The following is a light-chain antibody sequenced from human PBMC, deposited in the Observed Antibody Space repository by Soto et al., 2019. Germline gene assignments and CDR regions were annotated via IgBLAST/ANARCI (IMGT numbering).Light chain of an antibody. J-gene: IGKJ2*01. Sequence: DIQMTQSPSTLSASVGDRVTFTCRASQSIRSWLAWYQQKPGKAPKLLIYKESSLESGVPSRFSGSGSGTEFTLTISSLQPDDFATYYCQQYHSYYTFGQGTKLEIK. CDR3: QQYHSYYT. CDR2: KES. V-gene: IGKV1-5*03. CDR1: QSIRSW.